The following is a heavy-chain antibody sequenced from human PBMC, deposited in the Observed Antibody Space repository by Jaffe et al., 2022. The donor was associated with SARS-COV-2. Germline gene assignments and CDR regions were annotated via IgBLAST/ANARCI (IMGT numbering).Heavy chain of an antibody. J-gene: IGHJ4*02. CDR3: ARGGSGSYYYFDY. CDR1: GFTFSSYD. D-gene: IGHD1-26*01. Sequence: EVQLVESGGGLVQPGGSLRLSCAASGFTFSSYDMHWVRQATGKGLEWVSAIGTAGDTYYPGSVKGRFTISRENAKNSLYLQMNSLRAGDTAVYYCARGGSGSYYYFDYWGQGTLVTVSS. V-gene: IGHV3-13*01. CDR2: IGTAGDT.